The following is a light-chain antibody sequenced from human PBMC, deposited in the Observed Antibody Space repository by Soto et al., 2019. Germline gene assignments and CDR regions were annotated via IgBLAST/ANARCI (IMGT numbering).Light chain of an antibody. CDR1: QSVSSSY. J-gene: IGKJ2*01. CDR2: GAS. V-gene: IGKV3-20*01. Sequence: DIVFTQSPDTLSLSPGERATLSCRASQSVSSSYLAWYQHKPGQAPRLLISGASSRATGIPDRFTGSGSGTDFTLTISRLEPEDFAVYYCQQYGISPYTFGQGTKLEIK. CDR3: QQYGISPYT.